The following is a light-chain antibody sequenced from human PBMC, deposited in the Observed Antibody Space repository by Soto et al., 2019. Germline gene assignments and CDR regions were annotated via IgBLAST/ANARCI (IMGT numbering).Light chain of an antibody. CDR2: GAS. CDR3: QEYNNWHPIT. Sequence: EIVLTQSPGTLSLSPGERATLSCRASQSISSKLAWYQQKPVQSPRLLIYGASTRATGIPVRFSGSGSGKEFTLTITSLQSEDFAVYYCQEYNNWHPITFGGGTKVDIK. CDR1: QSISSK. V-gene: IGKV3-15*01. J-gene: IGKJ4*01.